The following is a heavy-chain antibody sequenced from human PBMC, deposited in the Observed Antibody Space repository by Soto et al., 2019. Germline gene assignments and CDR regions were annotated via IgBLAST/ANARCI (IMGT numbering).Heavy chain of an antibody. J-gene: IGHJ6*02. V-gene: IGHV2-5*01. Sequence: SGPTLVNPTHTLTLTCSFTGFSLSSSGAGVGWFRQSPGKALEWLALIYWNDEIRYSPSLASRLTITKDTSKDQVVLTLTNLGPVDIATYYCSHLDLRGFSDYTHWWDVWGQGTTVTVSS. CDR3: SHLDLRGFSDYTHWWDV. D-gene: IGHD4-17*01. CDR1: GFSLSSSGAG. CDR2: IYWNDEI.